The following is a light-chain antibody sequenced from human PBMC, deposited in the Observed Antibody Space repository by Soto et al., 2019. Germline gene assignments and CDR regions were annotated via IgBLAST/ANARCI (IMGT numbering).Light chain of an antibody. Sequence: DIQMTQSPSTLSASVGDRVTITCRASQSVGTGLAWYQQKPGKAPKLLIHDASTLESGVPSRFSGSGSGTEFTLTINSLQPDDSATYYCQQSNSYPGTFGQGTKLEIK. J-gene: IGKJ2*01. V-gene: IGKV1-5*01. CDR2: DAS. CDR3: QQSNSYPGT. CDR1: QSVGTG.